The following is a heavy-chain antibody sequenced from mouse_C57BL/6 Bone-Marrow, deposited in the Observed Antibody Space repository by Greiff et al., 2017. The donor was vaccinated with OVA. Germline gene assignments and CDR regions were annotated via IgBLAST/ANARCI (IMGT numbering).Heavy chain of an antibody. V-gene: IGHV5-6*01. CDR3: ARDGYSWFAY. CDR1: GFTFSSYG. Sequence: EVKLVESGGDLVKPGGSLKLSCAASGFTFSSYGMSWVRQTPDKRLEWVATISSGGSYTYSPDSVKGRFTISRDNAKNTLYLQMSSLKSEDTAMYYCARDGYSWFAYWGQGTLVTVSA. D-gene: IGHD2-3*01. CDR2: ISSGGSYT. J-gene: IGHJ3*01.